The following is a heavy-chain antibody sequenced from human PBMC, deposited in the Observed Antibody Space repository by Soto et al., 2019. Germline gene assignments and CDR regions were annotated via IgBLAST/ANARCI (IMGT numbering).Heavy chain of an antibody. CDR3: ATXVPAPIKLFPRLGWFDP. D-gene: IGHD2-2*02. Sequence: ASVKVSCKASGGTFSSETITWVRQAPGQGLEWMGGIIPITDTANYAQNFQGRVTITADESTSTVYMELSSLRSEDTAVYYCATXVPAPIKLFPRLGWFDPWGQGTLVTVSS. V-gene: IGHV1-69*13. CDR1: GGTFSSET. CDR2: IIPITDTA. J-gene: IGHJ5*02.